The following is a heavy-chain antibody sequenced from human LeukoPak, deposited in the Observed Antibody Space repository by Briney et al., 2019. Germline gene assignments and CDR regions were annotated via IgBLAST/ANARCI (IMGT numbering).Heavy chain of an antibody. CDR1: GGSISSYY. Sequence: PSETLSLTCTVSGGSISSYYWSWIRQPPGKGLGWIGYIYYSGSTNYNPSLKSRVTISVDTSKNQFSLKLSSVTAADTAVYYCARAHYDSSGYYYYYFDYWGQGTLVTVSS. CDR2: IYYSGST. CDR3: ARAHYDSSGYYYYYFDY. D-gene: IGHD3-22*01. J-gene: IGHJ4*02. V-gene: IGHV4-59*01.